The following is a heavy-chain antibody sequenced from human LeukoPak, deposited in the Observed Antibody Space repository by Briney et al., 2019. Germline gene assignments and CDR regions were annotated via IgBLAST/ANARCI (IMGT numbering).Heavy chain of an antibody. V-gene: IGHV3-21*01. J-gene: IGHJ4*02. CDR1: GLTFSSYS. Sequence: GGSLRLSCALSGLTFSSYSMNWVSQPSGKGLEWESSISSSSSYIYYADSVKGRFTISRDNAKNSLYLQMNSLRAEDTAVYYCARSSYYYGSGSYSDYWGQGTLVTVSS. CDR2: ISSSSSYI. CDR3: ARSSYYYGSGSYSDY. D-gene: IGHD3-10*01.